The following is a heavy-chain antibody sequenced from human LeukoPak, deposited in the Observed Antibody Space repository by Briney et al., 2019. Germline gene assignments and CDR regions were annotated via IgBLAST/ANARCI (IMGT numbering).Heavy chain of an antibody. CDR2: INHSGST. Sequence: SETLSLTCAVYGGSFSGYYWSWIRQPPGKGLEWIGEINHSGSTNYNPSLKSRVTISVDTSKNQFSLKLSSVTAADTAVYYCARTSRRRERQYGAFDTWGQGTMVTVSS. CDR1: GGSFSGYY. J-gene: IGHJ3*02. CDR3: ARTSRRRERQYGAFDT. D-gene: IGHD1-26*01. V-gene: IGHV4-34*01.